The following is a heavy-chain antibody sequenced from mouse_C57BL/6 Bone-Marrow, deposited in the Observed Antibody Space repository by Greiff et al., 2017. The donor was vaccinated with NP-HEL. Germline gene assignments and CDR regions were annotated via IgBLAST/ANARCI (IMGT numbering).Heavy chain of an antibody. Sequence: EVKLQESGGGLVKPGGSLKLSCAASGFTFSSYALSWVRQTPEKRLEWVATISDGGSYTYYPDNVKGRFTISRDNAKNNLYLQMSHLKSEDTAMYYCARGGYYYGSSPDYWGQGTTLTVSS. V-gene: IGHV5-4*03. CDR3: ARGGYYYGSSPDY. CDR1: GFTFSSYA. CDR2: ISDGGSYT. J-gene: IGHJ2*01. D-gene: IGHD1-1*01.